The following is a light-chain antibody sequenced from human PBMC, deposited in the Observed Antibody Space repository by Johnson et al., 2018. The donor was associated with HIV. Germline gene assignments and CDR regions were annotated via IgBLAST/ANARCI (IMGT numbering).Light chain of an antibody. Sequence: QSVLTQPPSVSAAPGQKVTISCSGSSSNIGNNYVSWYQQLPGTAPKLLIYESNQQPSGIPDRFSGSKSGTSATLGITGLQTGDEADYYCGTWDSSLSAGILVTGTKVTGL. CDR3: GTWDSSLSAGI. V-gene: IGLV1-51*02. CDR2: ESN. J-gene: IGLJ1*01. CDR1: SSNIGNNY.